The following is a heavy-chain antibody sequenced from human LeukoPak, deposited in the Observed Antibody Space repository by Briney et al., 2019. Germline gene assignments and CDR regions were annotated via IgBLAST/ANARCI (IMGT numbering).Heavy chain of an antibody. V-gene: IGHV4-59*08. J-gene: IGHJ4*02. CDR2: ISDSGST. CDR3: ARQRGYSYGASLDY. CDR1: GGSISSYY. D-gene: IGHD5-18*01. Sequence: SETLSLTCTVSGGSISSYYWSWIRQPPGKGLEWIGYISDSGSTNYNSSLKSRDTISVDTSRNQFSLKLSSVTAADTAVYYCARQRGYSYGASLDYWGQGTLVTVSS.